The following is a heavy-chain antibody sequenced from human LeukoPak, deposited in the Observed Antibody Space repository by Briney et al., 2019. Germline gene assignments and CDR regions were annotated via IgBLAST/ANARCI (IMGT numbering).Heavy chain of an antibody. D-gene: IGHD3-9*01. CDR1: GSTFSSYA. CDR2: ISGSGGST. Sequence: GGPLRLSCAASGSTFSSYAMSWVRQAPGKALEWVSAISGSGGSTYYADSVKGRFTISRDNSKNTLYLQMNSLRAEDTAVYYCAKGGPYDILTGYSSFDYWGQGTLVTVSS. J-gene: IGHJ4*02. CDR3: AKGGPYDILTGYSSFDY. V-gene: IGHV3-23*01.